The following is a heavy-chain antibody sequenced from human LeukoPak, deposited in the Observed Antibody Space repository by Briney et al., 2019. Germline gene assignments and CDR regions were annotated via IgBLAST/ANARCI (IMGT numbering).Heavy chain of an antibody. CDR1: GFTFSTYG. CDR2: ISYDGSNK. D-gene: IGHD2-15*01. J-gene: IGHJ4*02. V-gene: IGHV3-30*18. Sequence: GRSLILSCAASGFTFSTYGMHWVRQAPGKGLEWVAVISYDGSNKYYTDSVKGRFTISRDNSKNTLYLQMNSLRTEDTAVYYCAKSDLGHRSRQVGHFDYWGQGTLVTVSS. CDR3: AKSDLGHRSRQVGHFDY.